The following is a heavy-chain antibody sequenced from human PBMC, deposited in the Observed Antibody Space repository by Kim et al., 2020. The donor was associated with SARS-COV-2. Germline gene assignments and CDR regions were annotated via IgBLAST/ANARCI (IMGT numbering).Heavy chain of an antibody. CDR3: AKVLEGDFDY. V-gene: IGHV3-23*01. CDR2: T. Sequence: TYYATSVKGRLPISRDNSKNTLYLQMNSLRAEDTAVYYCAKVLEGDFDYWGQGTLVTVSS. J-gene: IGHJ4*02.